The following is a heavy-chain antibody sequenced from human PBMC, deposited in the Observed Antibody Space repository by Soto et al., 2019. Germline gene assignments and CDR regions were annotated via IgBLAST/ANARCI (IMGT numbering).Heavy chain of an antibody. CDR3: TTGRHYYGSGSYAIDYYYYGMDV. V-gene: IGHV3-15*07. CDR2: IKSKTDGGTT. CDR1: GFTFSNAW. J-gene: IGHJ6*02. D-gene: IGHD3-10*01. Sequence: GGSLRLSCAASGFTFSNAWMNWVRQAPGKGLEWVGRIKSKTDGGTTDYAAPVKGRFTISRDDSKNTLYLQMNSLKTEDTAVYYCTTGRHYYGSGSYAIDYYYYGMDVWGQGTTVTVSS.